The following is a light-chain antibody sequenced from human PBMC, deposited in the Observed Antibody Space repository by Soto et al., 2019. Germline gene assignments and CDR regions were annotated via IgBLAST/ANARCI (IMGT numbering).Light chain of an antibody. CDR3: QQRNVWPPIT. Sequence: EIVLTQSPATLSVSPGERATLSCRSSQSVSSSYLAWYQQQPGQAPRLLIYGASSRATGVPDRFGGSRSGTEFTLTINSLEPEDFAVYYCQQRNVWPPITFGQGTRLEIK. CDR1: QSVSSSY. V-gene: IGKV3D-20*02. J-gene: IGKJ5*01. CDR2: GAS.